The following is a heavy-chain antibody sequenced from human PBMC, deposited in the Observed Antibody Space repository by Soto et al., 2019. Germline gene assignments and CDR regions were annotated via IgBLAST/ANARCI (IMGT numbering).Heavy chain of an antibody. CDR2: ILSSSGVI. Sequence: SLRLSCAASGFTFGSYSMNWVRQAPGKGLEWVSFILSSSGVIYYADSVKGRFTISRDNAKNSLYLQMNSLRAEDTAVYYCARDLRSSLVATAMPYYMYFWGQGTTVTVAS. D-gene: IGHD2-21*02. V-gene: IGHV3-48*01. CDR3: ARDLRSSLVATAMPYYMYF. J-gene: IGHJ6*03. CDR1: GFTFGSYS.